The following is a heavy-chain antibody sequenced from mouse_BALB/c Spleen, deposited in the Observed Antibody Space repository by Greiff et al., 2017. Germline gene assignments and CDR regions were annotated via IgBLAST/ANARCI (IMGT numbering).Heavy chain of an antibody. CDR2: ISSGSSTI. Sequence: EVMLVESGGGLVQPGGSRKLSCAASGFTFSSFGMHWVRQAPEKGLEWVAYISSGSSTIYYADTVKGRFTISRDNPKNTLFLQMTSLRSEDTAMYYCAREGYYGNYDGAMDYWGQGTSVTVSS. J-gene: IGHJ4*01. CDR1: GFTFSSFG. V-gene: IGHV5-17*02. CDR3: AREGYYGNYDGAMDY. D-gene: IGHD2-1*01.